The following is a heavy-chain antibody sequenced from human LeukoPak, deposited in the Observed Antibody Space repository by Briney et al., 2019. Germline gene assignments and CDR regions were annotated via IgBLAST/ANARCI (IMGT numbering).Heavy chain of an antibody. V-gene: IGHV4-39*01. D-gene: IGHD2-8*01. CDR3: ARRRLYSWFGP. J-gene: IGHJ5*02. Sequence: PSETLSLTCTVSGGSISSSSYYWGWIRQPPGKGLEWIGSIYYSGSTYYNPSLKSRVTISVDTSKNQFSLKLSSVTAADTAVYYCARRRLYSWFGPWGQGTLVTVSS. CDR1: GGSISSSSYY. CDR2: IYYSGST.